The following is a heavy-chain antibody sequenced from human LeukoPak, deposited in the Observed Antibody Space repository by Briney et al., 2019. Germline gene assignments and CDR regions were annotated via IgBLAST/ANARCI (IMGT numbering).Heavy chain of an antibody. CDR1: GGSISSYY. D-gene: IGHD2-2*01. CDR2: IYYSGST. CDR3: ARLRRYCSSTSCYYYGMDV. J-gene: IGHJ6*02. Sequence: SETLSLTCTVSGGSISSYYWSWIRQPPGKGLEWIGYIYYSGSTNYNPSLKSRVTISVDTSKNQFSLKLSSVTAADTAVYYCARLRRYCSSTSCYYYGMDVWGQGTTVTVSS. V-gene: IGHV4-59*01.